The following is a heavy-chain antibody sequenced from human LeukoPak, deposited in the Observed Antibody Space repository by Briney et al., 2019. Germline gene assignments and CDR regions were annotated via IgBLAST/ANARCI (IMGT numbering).Heavy chain of an antibody. J-gene: IGHJ6*02. D-gene: IGHD3-22*01. CDR1: GGSFTDYF. V-gene: IGHV4-34*01. CDR3: ARGRIAKIVVVHSFQYGMDV. CDR2: INDYTGNT. Sequence: SETLSLTCDVFGGSFTDYFWTWIRQSPGKGLEWIGEINDYTGNTNYNPSLNSRVSISLEKSKNQFSLELRSVTAADTAVYYCARGRIAKIVVVHSFQYGMDVWGQGTTVTVSS.